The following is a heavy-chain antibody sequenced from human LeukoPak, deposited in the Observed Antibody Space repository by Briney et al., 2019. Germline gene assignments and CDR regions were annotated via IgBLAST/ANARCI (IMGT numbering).Heavy chain of an antibody. CDR2: IYHSGST. D-gene: IGHD3-10*01. CDR3: ARDLRLRLYYFDY. V-gene: IGHV4-38-2*02. J-gene: IGHJ4*02. Sequence: SETLSLTCTVSGYSISSGYYWGWIRQPPGKGLEWIGSIYHSGSTYYNPSLKSRVTISVDTSKNQFSLKLSSVTAADTAVYYCARDLRLRLYYFDYWGQGTLVTVPS. CDR1: GYSISSGYY.